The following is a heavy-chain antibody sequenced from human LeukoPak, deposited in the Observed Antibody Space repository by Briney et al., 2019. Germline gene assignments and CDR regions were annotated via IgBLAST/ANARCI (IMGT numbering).Heavy chain of an antibody. J-gene: IGHJ4*02. D-gene: IGHD3-22*01. Sequence: KASETLSLTCAVYGGSFSGYYWSWIRQPPGKGLEWIGEINHSGSTNYNPSLKSRVTISVDTSKNQFSLKLSSVTAADTAVYYCARERTLFPGDSSGYFDYWGQGALVTVSS. CDR3: ARERTLFPGDSSGYFDY. CDR2: INHSGST. CDR1: GGSFSGYY. V-gene: IGHV4-34*01.